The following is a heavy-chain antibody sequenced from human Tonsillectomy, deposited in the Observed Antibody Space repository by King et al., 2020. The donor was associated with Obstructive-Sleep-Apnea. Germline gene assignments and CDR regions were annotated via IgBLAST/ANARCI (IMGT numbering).Heavy chain of an antibody. CDR3: AKDLRAAPGSNWFDP. Sequence: VQLVESGGGLVQPGGSLRLACAASGFTFSSYAMSWVRQAPGKGLEWGSTIRGSGGSTYNADSVKGRVTISRDNSKNTLYLQMNSLRAEDTAVYYCAKDLRAAPGSNWFDPWGQGTLVTVSS. CDR1: GFTFSSYA. D-gene: IGHD6-13*01. V-gene: IGHV3-23*04. J-gene: IGHJ5*02. CDR2: IRGSGGST.